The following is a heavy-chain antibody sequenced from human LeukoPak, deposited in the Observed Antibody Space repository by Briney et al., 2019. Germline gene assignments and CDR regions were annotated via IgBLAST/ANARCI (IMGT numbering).Heavy chain of an antibody. V-gene: IGHV4-39*01. CDR2: IYYSGST. CDR3: ASRLGWPYYLDY. CDR1: GGSISSSSYY. D-gene: IGHD4-23*01. J-gene: IGHJ4*02. Sequence: PSETLSLTCTVSGGSISSSSYYWGWIRQPPGKGLEWIGSIYYSGSTYYNPSLKSRVTISVDTSKNQFSLKLSSVTAADTAVYYCASRLGWPYYLDYWGQGTLVTVSS.